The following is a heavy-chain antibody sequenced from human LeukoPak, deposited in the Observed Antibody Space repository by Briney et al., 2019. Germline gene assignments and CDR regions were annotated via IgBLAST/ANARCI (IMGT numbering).Heavy chain of an antibody. CDR1: GGSISSYY. CDR3: ARVGTMVREGYYFDY. J-gene: IGHJ4*02. CDR2: IYYSGGT. Sequence: SETLSLTCTVSGGSISSYYWSWIRQPPGKGLEWIGYIYYSGGTNYNPSLKSRVTISVDTSKNQLSLKLRSVTAADTAVYYCARVGTMVREGYYFDYWGQGTLVTVSS. D-gene: IGHD3-10*01. V-gene: IGHV4-59*03.